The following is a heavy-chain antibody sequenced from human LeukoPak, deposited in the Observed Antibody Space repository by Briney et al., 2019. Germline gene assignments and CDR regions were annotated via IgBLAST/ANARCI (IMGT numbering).Heavy chain of an antibody. CDR2: INSDGSSK. CDR3: ARGVNDFWSGSDFDY. Sequence: PGXSLRLSCAASGFTFSSYWMQWVRQAPGKGLVWVSRINSDGSSKNYGDSVKGRFTISRDNAKNTLYLQMNSLRAEDTAVYYCARGVNDFWSGSDFDYWGQGTLVTVSS. V-gene: IGHV3-74*01. CDR1: GFTFSSYW. J-gene: IGHJ4*02. D-gene: IGHD3-3*01.